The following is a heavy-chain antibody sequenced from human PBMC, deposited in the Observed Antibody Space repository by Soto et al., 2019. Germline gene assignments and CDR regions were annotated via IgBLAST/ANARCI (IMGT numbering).Heavy chain of an antibody. Sequence: PGGSLRLSCAASGFTFSSYWMHWVRQAPGKGLVWVSVIYSGGSTYYADSVKGRFTISRDNSKNTLYLQMNSLRAEDTAVYYCASLSGSSFNYYYYGMDVWGQGTTVTVSS. CDR3: ASLSGSSFNYYYYGMDV. CDR1: GFTFSSYW. CDR2: IYSGGST. D-gene: IGHD1-26*01. V-gene: IGHV3-66*01. J-gene: IGHJ6*02.